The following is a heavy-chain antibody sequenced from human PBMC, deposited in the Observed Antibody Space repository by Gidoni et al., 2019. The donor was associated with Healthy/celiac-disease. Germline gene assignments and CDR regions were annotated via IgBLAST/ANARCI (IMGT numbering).Heavy chain of an antibody. CDR2: FIPILGIA. CDR1: GGTFSSYT. Sequence: QVQLVQSGAEVKKPGSSVKVSCKDSGGTFSSYTTSWVRPAPGQGLKWMGRFIPILGIANYAQKFQGRVTITADKSTSTAYMELSSLRSEDTAVYYCATYILRGYAFYIWGQVTMVTVSS. J-gene: IGHJ3*02. V-gene: IGHV1-69*02. CDR3: ATYILRGYAFYI. D-gene: IGHD2-2*02.